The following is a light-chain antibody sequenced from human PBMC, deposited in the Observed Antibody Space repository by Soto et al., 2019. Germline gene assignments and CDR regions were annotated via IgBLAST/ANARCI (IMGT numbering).Light chain of an antibody. V-gene: IGKV3-11*01. CDR3: QHRTNWEYT. Sequence: EIVLTQSPGTLTLSPGERATLSCRASQSVSSSLAWYQQKPGQAPRLLIYGASKRAPGIPVRFSASGSGTDFTLTISSLEPEDFAVYSCQHRTNWEYTFGQGTKVDIK. J-gene: IGKJ2*01. CDR2: GAS. CDR1: QSVSSS.